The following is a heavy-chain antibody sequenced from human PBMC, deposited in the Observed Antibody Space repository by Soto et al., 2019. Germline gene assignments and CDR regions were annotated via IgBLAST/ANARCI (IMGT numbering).Heavy chain of an antibody. CDR1: GGSFSGYY. Sequence: QVQLQQWGAGLLKPSETLSLTCAVYGGSFSGYYWSWIRQPPGKGLEWIGEINHSGSTNYNPSLKSRVTISVDTSKNQFSLKLSSVTAADTAVYYCARDPMLGGRAYYFDYWGQGTLVTVSS. CDR2: INHSGST. J-gene: IGHJ4*02. V-gene: IGHV4-34*01. D-gene: IGHD3-10*02. CDR3: ARDPMLGGRAYYFDY.